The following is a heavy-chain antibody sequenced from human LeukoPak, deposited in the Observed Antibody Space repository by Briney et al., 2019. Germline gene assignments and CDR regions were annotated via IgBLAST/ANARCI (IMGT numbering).Heavy chain of an antibody. CDR2: ISTDGSRT. CDR3: ARPAVGSNGLDY. CDR1: GFSFSSYA. V-gene: IGHV3-64*01. J-gene: IGHJ4*02. D-gene: IGHD4-23*01. Sequence: GGSLRLSRAASGFSFSSYAMHWVRQTPGKGLEFVSAISTDGSRTYYANSVKGRFTISRDNSKSTLYLQMGSVRADDMAVYYCARPAVGSNGLDYWGQGILVTVSS.